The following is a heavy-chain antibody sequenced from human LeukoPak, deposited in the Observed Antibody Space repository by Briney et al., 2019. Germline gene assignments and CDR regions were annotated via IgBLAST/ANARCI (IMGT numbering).Heavy chain of an antibody. J-gene: IGHJ4*02. CDR1: GFSLSNRGVG. D-gene: IGHD3-10*01. V-gene: IGHV2-5*01. Sequence: SGPTLVKLTQTLPLTCTFSGFSLSNRGVGVGWIRQPPGKALEWLALMTWNDDKRYSPSLKSRLTITKDTSKNQVVLTMTNMDPVDTATYYCAHETIVRGVIIRKTTESHFDYWGQGALVTVSS. CDR2: MTWNDDK. CDR3: AHETIVRGVIIRKTTESHFDY.